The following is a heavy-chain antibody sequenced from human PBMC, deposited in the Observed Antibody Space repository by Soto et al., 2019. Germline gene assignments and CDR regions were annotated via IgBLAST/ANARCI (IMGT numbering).Heavy chain of an antibody. V-gene: IGHV4-59*08. CDR1: GGSIGTYY. J-gene: IGHJ4*02. CDR2: IYYSGST. CDR3: ARLNMVATTATCDY. Sequence: PSETLSLPCTVSGGSIGTYYWSWIRQHPGKGLEWIGDIYYSGSTNYNPSLKSRVTISVDTSKNQFSLKLRSVTAADTAVYYCARLNMVATTATCDYWGQGTLVTVSS. D-gene: IGHD5-12*01.